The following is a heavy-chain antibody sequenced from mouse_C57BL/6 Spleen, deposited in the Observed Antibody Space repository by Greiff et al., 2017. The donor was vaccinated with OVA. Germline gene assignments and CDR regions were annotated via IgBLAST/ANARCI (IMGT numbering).Heavy chain of an antibody. CDR2: IDPSDSET. CDR3: ARALSTMVTNYFDY. CDR1: GYTFTSYW. Sequence: VQLQQPGAELVRPGSSVKLSCKASGYTFTSYWMHWVKQRPIQGLEWIGNIDPSDSETHYNQKFKDKATLTVDKSSSTAYMQLSSLTSEDSAVYYCARALSTMVTNYFDYWGQGTTLTVSS. D-gene: IGHD2-2*01. V-gene: IGHV1-52*01. J-gene: IGHJ2*01.